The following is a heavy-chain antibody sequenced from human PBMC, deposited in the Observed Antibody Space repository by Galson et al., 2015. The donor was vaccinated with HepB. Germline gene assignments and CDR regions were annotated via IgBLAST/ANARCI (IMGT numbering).Heavy chain of an antibody. CDR1: GFTFSNYA. V-gene: IGHV3-30*04. J-gene: IGHJ4*02. CDR2: ISYDGGNK. D-gene: IGHD1-26*01. Sequence: SLRLSCAASGFTFSNYAMRWVRQAPGKGLEWVAVISYDGGNKYYADSVKGRFTISRDNSKNTLYLQMNSLRAEDTAVYYCARGDKWELSPNFDYWGQGTLVTVSS. CDR3: ARGDKWELSPNFDY.